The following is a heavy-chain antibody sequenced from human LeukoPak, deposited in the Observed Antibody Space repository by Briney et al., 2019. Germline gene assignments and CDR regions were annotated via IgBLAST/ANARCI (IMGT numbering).Heavy chain of an antibody. V-gene: IGHV4-59*01. CDR3: ARGEPVDY. J-gene: IGHJ4*02. D-gene: IGHD1-14*01. CDR1: GDSISTYY. CDR2: SYYSGIT. Sequence: SETLSLTCTVSGDSISTYYWSWIRQSPGKGLEWIGYSYYSGITSYNPSLKSRVTMSVDESKNQLSLKVDSVTAADTAVYYCARGEPVDYWGQGTLVTVSS.